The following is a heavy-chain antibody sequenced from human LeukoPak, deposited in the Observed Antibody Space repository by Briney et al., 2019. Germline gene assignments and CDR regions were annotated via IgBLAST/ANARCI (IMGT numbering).Heavy chain of an antibody. CDR2: IKSKTDGGTT. CDR1: GFTFSNAW. J-gene: IGHJ5*02. D-gene: IGHD2-8*01. V-gene: IGHV3-15*07. Sequence: GGSLRLSCAASGFTFSNAWMNWVRQAPGKGLERVGRIKSKTDGGTTDYAAPVKGRFTISRDDSKNTLYLQMNSLKTEDTAVYYCTTDSTRIGYCTNGVCSPQSAWGQGTLVTVSS. CDR3: TTDSTRIGYCTNGVCSPQSA.